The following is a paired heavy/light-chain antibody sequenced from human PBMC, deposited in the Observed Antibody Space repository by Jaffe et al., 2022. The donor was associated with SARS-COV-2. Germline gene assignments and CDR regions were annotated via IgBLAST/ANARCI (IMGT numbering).Heavy chain of an antibody. CDR1: GFAVSSDS. V-gene: IGHV3-53*01. Sequence: EVNLVESGGGLIQPGGSLRLSCAASGFAVSSDSMSWVRQAPGKGLEWVSFIDSGGSTYYADSVKGRFTISRDNFKNTLFLQMNSLRAEDTAVYYCASTHKWGGRGAFDYWGQGTLVTASS. CDR2: IDSGGST. D-gene: IGHD7-27*01. J-gene: IGHJ4*02. CDR3: ASTHKWGGRGAFDY.
Light chain of an antibody. CDR1: QGISGW. Sequence: DIQMTQFPSSVSASVGDRVTITCRASQGISGWLSWYQQKPGKAPKVLIYAASNLQSGVPSRFSGSGSGTDFTLTISNLQPEDFATYYCHQAKSFPITFGQGTRLEIK. CDR2: AAS. CDR3: HQAKSFPIT. J-gene: IGKJ5*01. V-gene: IGKV1-12*01.